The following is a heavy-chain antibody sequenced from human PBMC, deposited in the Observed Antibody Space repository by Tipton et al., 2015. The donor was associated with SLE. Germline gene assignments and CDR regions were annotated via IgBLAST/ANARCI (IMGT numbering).Heavy chain of an antibody. CDR1: GGSISSSSYY. CDR3: ARDGEVVVVWGWFDP. CDR2: IYYSGST. J-gene: IGHJ5*02. D-gene: IGHD2-15*01. V-gene: IGHV4-39*07. Sequence: LRLSCTVSGGSISSSSYYWGWIRQPPGKGLEWIGSIYYSGSTYYNPSLKSRVTISVDTSKNQFSLKLSSVTAADTAVYYCARDGEVVVVWGWFDPWGQGTLVTVSS.